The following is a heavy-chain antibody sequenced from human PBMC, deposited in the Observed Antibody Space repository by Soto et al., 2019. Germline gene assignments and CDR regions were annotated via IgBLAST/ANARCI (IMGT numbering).Heavy chain of an antibody. CDR3: ARTKYYYGSGSPWYYYGMDV. D-gene: IGHD3-10*01. Sequence: QVQLQESGPGLVKPSETLSLTCTVSGGSISSYYWSWIRQPPGKGLEWIGYIYYSGSTNYNPALKRRVTLSVDTSKNQFSLKLSSVTAADTAVYYCARTKYYYGSGSPWYYYGMDVWGQGTTVTVSS. CDR1: GGSISSYY. V-gene: IGHV4-59*08. J-gene: IGHJ6*02. CDR2: IYYSGST.